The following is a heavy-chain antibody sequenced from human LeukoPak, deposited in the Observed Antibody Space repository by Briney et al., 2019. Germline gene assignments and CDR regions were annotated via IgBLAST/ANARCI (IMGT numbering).Heavy chain of an antibody. D-gene: IGHD2-8*01. CDR1: GYTFTSYG. J-gene: IGHJ6*02. V-gene: IGHV1-18*01. Sequence: GASVKVSCKASGYTFTSYGISWVRQALGQGLEWMGWISAYNGNTNYAQKLQGRVTMTTDTSTSTAYMELRSLRSDDTAVYYCASNGASPRLYGMDVWGQGTTVTVSS. CDR2: ISAYNGNT. CDR3: ASNGASPRLYGMDV.